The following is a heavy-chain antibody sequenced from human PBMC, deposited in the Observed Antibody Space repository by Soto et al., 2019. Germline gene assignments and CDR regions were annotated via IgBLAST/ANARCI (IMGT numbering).Heavy chain of an antibody. J-gene: IGHJ3*02. CDR2: MNPNSGNT. D-gene: IGHD3-9*01. CDR1: GYTFTSYD. CDR3: ARGKIWFHVLRYFDWSPDAFEI. Sequence: ASVKVSCKASGYTFTSYDINWVRQATGQGLEWMGWMNPNSGNTGYAQKFQGRVTMTRNTSISTAYMELSSLRSEDTAVYYCARGKIWFHVLRYFDWSPDAFEIWGQGTMVTVSS. V-gene: IGHV1-8*01.